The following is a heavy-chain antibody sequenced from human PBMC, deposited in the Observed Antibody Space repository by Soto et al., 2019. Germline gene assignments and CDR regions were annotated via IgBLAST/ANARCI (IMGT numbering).Heavy chain of an antibody. CDR2: IYSGGST. Sequence: GGSLRLSCAASGFTVNNNYMAWVRQAPGKGLEWVSVIYSGGSTYFAGSVRGRFTISRDNSKNTLYLQMNSLRAEDTAVYYCARAPSGNSYFDSWGQGTLVTVSS. CDR3: ARAPSGNSYFDS. V-gene: IGHV3-53*01. CDR1: GFTVNNNY. J-gene: IGHJ4*02. D-gene: IGHD1-26*01.